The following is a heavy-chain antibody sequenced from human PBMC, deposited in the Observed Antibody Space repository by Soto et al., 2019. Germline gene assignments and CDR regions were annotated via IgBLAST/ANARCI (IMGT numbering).Heavy chain of an antibody. V-gene: IGHV3-23*01. J-gene: IGHJ4*02. CDR3: AKDSDCSSTSCYFDY. CDR2: ISGGGGST. CDR1: GFTFSSYA. D-gene: IGHD2-2*01. Sequence: GGSLRLSCAASGFTFSSYAMSWVRQAPGKGLEWVSAISGGGGSTYYADSVKGRFPISRDHSKNTLYLKMNSLRVEDAAVYYCAKDSDCSSTSCYFDYWGQGTLVTVSS.